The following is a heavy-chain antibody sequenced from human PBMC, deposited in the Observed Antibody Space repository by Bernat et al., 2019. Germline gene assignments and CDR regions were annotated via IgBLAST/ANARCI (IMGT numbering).Heavy chain of an antibody. CDR2: ISGSGGST. V-gene: IGHV3-23*01. J-gene: IGHJ4*02. CDR3: ARAKDYGDVVFDY. D-gene: IGHD4-17*01. CDR1: EFTFSSYA. Sequence: EVQLLESGGGLVQPGGSLRLSCAASEFTFSSYAMSWVRQAPGKGLEWVSGISGSGGSTYYADSVKGRFTISRDNAKNSLYLQMNSLRAEDTAVYYCARAKDYGDVVFDYWGQGTLVTVSS.